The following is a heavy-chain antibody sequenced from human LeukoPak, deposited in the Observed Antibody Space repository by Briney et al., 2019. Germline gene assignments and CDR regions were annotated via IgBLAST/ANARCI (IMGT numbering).Heavy chain of an antibody. CDR3: ARHLKQPPHDY. J-gene: IGHJ4*02. D-gene: IGHD6-13*01. V-gene: IGHV4-39*01. CDR1: GGSIDSDYYY. Sequence: SETLSLTCSVSGGSIDSDYYYWAWIRQPPGKGLEWIGSIYYSGNTYYNPSLKSRVTMSVDRSESQFSLKLSSVTAADTAVYYCARHLKQPPHDYWGQGTLVTVPS. CDR2: IYYSGNT.